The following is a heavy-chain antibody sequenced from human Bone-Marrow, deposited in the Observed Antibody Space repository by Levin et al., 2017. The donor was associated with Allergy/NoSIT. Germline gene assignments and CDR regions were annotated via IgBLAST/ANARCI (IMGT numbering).Heavy chain of an antibody. J-gene: IGHJ6*02. CDR3: ARSSKSGFYYGLDV. CDR2: ISSSGFSI. CDR1: GFTFSDHY. Sequence: PGGSLRLSCAASGFTFSDHYMTWIRQRPGKGLEWVSSISSSGFSIHYADSVKGRVTISRDNSTKSLYLEMNSLGGKDTAVYYCARSSKSGFYYGLDVGGQGTTVTVFS. V-gene: IGHV3-11*01. D-gene: IGHD4-11*01.